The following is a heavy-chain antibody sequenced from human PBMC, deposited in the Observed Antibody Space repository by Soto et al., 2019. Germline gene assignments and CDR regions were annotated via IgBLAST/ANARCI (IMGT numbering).Heavy chain of an antibody. Sequence: QVQLVQSGAEVKKPGASVKVSCKASGYTFTSYGISWVRQAPGQGLEWMGWISAYNGNTNYAQKLQGRVTMTTDTSTSTAYMELRSLRSGDTAVYYCARVALLWFGELLYPDAFDIWGQGTMVTVSS. J-gene: IGHJ3*02. CDR3: ARVALLWFGELLYPDAFDI. D-gene: IGHD3-10*01. V-gene: IGHV1-18*01. CDR1: GYTFTSYG. CDR2: ISAYNGNT.